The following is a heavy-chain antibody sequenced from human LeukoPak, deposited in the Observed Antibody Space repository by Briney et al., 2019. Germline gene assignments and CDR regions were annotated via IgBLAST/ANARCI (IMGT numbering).Heavy chain of an antibody. V-gene: IGHV3-48*01. CDR2: ISSSSSTI. CDR3: AKILRDYYDKQHHHAFDY. Sequence: SGGSLRLSCAASGFTFSSYSMNWVRQAPGKGLEWVSYISSSSSTIYYADSVKGRFTISRDNAKNSLYLQMNSLRAEDTAVYYCAKILRDYYDKQHHHAFDYWGQGTLVTVSS. D-gene: IGHD3-22*01. CDR1: GFTFSSYS. J-gene: IGHJ4*02.